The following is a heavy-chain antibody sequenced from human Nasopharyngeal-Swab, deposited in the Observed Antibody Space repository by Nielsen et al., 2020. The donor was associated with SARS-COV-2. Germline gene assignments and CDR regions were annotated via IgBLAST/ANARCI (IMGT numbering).Heavy chain of an antibody. CDR3: ARIRVGGNYAFEN. CDR1: GGSISSSSYY. Sequence: SETLSLTCTVSGGSISSSSYYWGWIRQPPGKGLEWIGSIYYSGSTYYNPSLKSRVTISIDTSKNQFSLKLSSVTAADTAVYYCARIRVGGNYAFENWGQGTLVTVSS. D-gene: IGHD1-26*01. CDR2: IYYSGST. V-gene: IGHV4-39*07. J-gene: IGHJ4*02.